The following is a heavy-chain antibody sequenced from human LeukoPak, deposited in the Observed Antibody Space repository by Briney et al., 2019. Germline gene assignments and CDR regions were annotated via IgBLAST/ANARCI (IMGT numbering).Heavy chain of an antibody. CDR1: GFTFSTYG. J-gene: IGHJ4*02. CDR3: ARDPGVRWLVGFDY. CDR2: IWYDGSNK. D-gene: IGHD6-19*01. V-gene: IGHV3-33*01. Sequence: GGSLRLSCAASGFTFSTYGMHWVRQAPGKGLEWVTDIWYDGSNKYYEDSVKGRFTISRDNSKNTLYLQMNSLRAEDTAVYYCARDPGVRWLVGFDYWGQGTLVTVSS.